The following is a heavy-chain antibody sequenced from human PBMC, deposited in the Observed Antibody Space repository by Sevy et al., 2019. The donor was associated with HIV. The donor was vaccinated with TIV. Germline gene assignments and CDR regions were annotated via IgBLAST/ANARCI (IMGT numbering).Heavy chain of an antibody. V-gene: IGHV1-8*01. Sequence: ASVKVSCKASGYTFTSYDINWVRQATGQGLEWMGWMNPNSGNTGYAQKFQGRVTMTRNTSISTAYMDLSSLRSEDTAVYYCARGRLTGIGFDYWGQGTLVTVSS. D-gene: IGHD7-27*01. J-gene: IGHJ4*02. CDR3: ARGRLTGIGFDY. CDR2: MNPNSGNT. CDR1: GYTFTSYD.